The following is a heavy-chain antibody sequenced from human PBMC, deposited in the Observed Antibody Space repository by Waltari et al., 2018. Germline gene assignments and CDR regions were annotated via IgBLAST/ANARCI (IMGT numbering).Heavy chain of an antibody. CDR3: ARGEGLRFLEWLSPHDAFDI. V-gene: IGHV3-30-3*01. CDR2: ISYDGSNK. Sequence: QVQLVESGGGVVQPGRSLRLSCAASGFTFSSYAMHWVRQAPGKGLEWVAVISYDGSNKYYADSVKGRFTSSRDNSKNTLYLPMNSLRAEDTAVYYCARGEGLRFLEWLSPHDAFDIWGQGTMVTVSS. CDR1: GFTFSSYA. J-gene: IGHJ3*02. D-gene: IGHD3-3*01.